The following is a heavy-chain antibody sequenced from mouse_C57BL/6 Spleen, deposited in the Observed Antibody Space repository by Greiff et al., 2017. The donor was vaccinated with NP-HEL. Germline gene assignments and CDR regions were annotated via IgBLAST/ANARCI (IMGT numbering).Heavy chain of an antibody. D-gene: IGHD2-1*01. V-gene: IGHV5-12*01. Sequence: DVMLVESGGGLVQPGGSLKLSCAASGFTFSDYYMYWVRQTPEKRLEWVAYISNGGGSTYYPDTVKGRFTISRDNAKNTLYLQMRRLKSEDTAMYYCASHLLWSNYYAMDYWGQGTSVTVSS. CDR1: GFTFSDYY. CDR2: ISNGGGST. J-gene: IGHJ4*01. CDR3: ASHLLWSNYYAMDY.